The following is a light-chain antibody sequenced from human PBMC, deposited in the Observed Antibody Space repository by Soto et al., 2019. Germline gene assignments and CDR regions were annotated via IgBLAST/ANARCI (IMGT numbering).Light chain of an antibody. J-gene: IGKJ4*01. V-gene: IGKV3-20*01. CDR2: SAS. CDR1: ETVDTSF. Sequence: EIVLTQSPGTLSLSPGETATLSCRASETVDTSFLGWYQQKPGRAPSLLIYSASRRATGIPDRFDASGSATDFTLTISRLETADFAVYYCPQYGSSPLTFGGGTKVEI. CDR3: PQYGSSPLT.